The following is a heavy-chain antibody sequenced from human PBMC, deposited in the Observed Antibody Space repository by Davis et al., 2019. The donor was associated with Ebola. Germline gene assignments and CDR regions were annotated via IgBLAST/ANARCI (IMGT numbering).Heavy chain of an antibody. D-gene: IGHD3-10*01. CDR2: INHSGST. Sequence: MPSETLSLTCAVYGGSFSGYYWTWIRQPPGKGLAWIGEINHSGSTNYNPSLKSRVTISVDTSKNQFSLKLSSVTAADTAVYYCARGGGFGGYGMDVWGQGTTVTVSS. CDR3: ARGGGFGGYGMDV. CDR1: GGSFSGYY. J-gene: IGHJ6*02. V-gene: IGHV4-34*01.